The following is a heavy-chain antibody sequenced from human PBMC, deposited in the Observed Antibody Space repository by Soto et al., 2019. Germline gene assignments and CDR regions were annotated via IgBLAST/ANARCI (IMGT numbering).Heavy chain of an antibody. Sequence: QVQLQESGPGLVKPSQTLSLTCTVSGGPISSDSYYWSWIRQHPGKGLEWIGYIYYSGTTYNNPSLRSRFTISGDTSKNQFSLKLSSVTAADTAVYYCARDSSMAGGRGNFDYWGQGTLVTVSS. J-gene: IGHJ4*02. CDR2: IYYSGTT. CDR1: GGPISSDSYY. D-gene: IGHD3-10*02. CDR3: ARDSSMAGGRGNFDY. V-gene: IGHV4-31*03.